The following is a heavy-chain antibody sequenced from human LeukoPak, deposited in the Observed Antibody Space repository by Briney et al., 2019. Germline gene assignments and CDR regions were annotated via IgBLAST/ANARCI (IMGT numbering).Heavy chain of an antibody. Sequence: GGSLRLSCAASGFTFSSYSMNWVRQAPGKGLEWVSSISSSSSYIYYADSVKGRFTISRDNAKNSLYLQMNSLRAEDTAVYYCARLLKAAAGNYFDYWGQGTLVTVSS. J-gene: IGHJ4*02. CDR2: ISSSSSYI. D-gene: IGHD6-13*01. CDR1: GFTFSSYS. CDR3: ARLLKAAAGNYFDY. V-gene: IGHV3-21*01.